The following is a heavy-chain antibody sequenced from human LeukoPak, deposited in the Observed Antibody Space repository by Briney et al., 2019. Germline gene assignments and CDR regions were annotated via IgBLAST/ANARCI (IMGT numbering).Heavy chain of an antibody. D-gene: IGHD3-9*01. V-gene: IGHV4-59*08. Sequence: SETLSLTCTVSGGSISSYYWSWIRQPPGKGLEWIWYIYYSGSTNYNPSLKSRVTISVDTSKNQFSLKLSSVTAADTAVYYCARRGSPWGYFALDYWGQGTLVTVSS. J-gene: IGHJ4*02. CDR2: IYYSGST. CDR3: ARRGSPWGYFALDY. CDR1: GGSISSYY.